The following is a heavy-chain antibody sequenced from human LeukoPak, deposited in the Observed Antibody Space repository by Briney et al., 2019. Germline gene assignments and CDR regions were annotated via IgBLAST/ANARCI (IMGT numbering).Heavy chain of an antibody. Sequence: GGSLRLSCAASGFTFSSYSMNWVRQAPGKGLEWVSYISSSSSPIYYADSVKGRFTISRDNAKNSLYLQMNSLRAEDTAVYYCASLTGDGGKVHWGQGTLVTVSS. CDR3: ASLTGDGGKVH. J-gene: IGHJ4*02. V-gene: IGHV3-48*01. D-gene: IGHD4-23*01. CDR2: ISSSSSPI. CDR1: GFTFSSYS.